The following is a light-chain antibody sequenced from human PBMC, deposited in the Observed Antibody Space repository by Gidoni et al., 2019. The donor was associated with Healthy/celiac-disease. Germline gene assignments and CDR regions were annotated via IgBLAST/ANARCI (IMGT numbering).Light chain of an antibody. Sequence: SYVLTQPPSVSVAPGQTARITCGGNNIGSKSVHWYQQKPGQAPVLVVYDDSDRPSGLPERFSGSNSGNTATLTISRVEAGDEADYYCQVWDSSSGVFGTGTKVTVL. CDR2: DDS. J-gene: IGLJ1*01. CDR3: QVWDSSSGV. CDR1: NIGSKS. V-gene: IGLV3-21*02.